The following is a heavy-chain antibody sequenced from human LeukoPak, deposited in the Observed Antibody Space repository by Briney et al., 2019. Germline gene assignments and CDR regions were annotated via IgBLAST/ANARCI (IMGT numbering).Heavy chain of an antibody. J-gene: IGHJ6*03. CDR2: INHSGST. CDR1: GGSFSAYY. V-gene: IGHV4-34*01. Sequence: SETLSLTCAVYGGSFSAYYWSWIRQPPGKGLEWIGEINHSGSTNYNPSLKSRVTISVNTSKNQFSLKLSSVTAADTAVYYCASPGIAVAGTGAGDYYYYYMDVWGKGTTVTISS. CDR3: ASPGIAVAGTGAGDYYYYYMDV. D-gene: IGHD6-19*01.